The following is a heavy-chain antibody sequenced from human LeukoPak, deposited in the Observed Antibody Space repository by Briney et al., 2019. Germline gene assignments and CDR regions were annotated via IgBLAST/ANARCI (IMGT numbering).Heavy chain of an antibody. CDR3: AKDGYSSSWLLYYFDY. V-gene: IGHV3-30*18. J-gene: IGHJ4*02. CDR2: ISYDGSNK. Sequence: PGGSLRLSCAASGFTFSSYGMHWVRQAPGKGLEWVAVISYDGSNKYYADSVKGRFTISRDNSKNTLYLQMNSLRAEDTAVYYCAKDGYSSSWLLYYFDYWGQGTLVTVSS. D-gene: IGHD6-13*01. CDR1: GFTFSSYG.